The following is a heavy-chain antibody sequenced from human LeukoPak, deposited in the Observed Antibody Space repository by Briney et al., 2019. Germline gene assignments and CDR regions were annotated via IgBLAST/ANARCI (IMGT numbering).Heavy chain of an antibody. CDR1: GGSFSGYY. CDR3: ARGVLFRY. D-gene: IGHD2/OR15-2a*01. J-gene: IGHJ4*02. Sequence: SETLSLTCAVYGGSFSGYYWSWIRQPPGKGLEWIGEINHSGSTNYNPSLKSRVTISVDTSKNQFSLKLSSVTAADTAVYYCARGVLFRYWGQGTLVTVSS. CDR2: INHSGST. V-gene: IGHV4-34*01.